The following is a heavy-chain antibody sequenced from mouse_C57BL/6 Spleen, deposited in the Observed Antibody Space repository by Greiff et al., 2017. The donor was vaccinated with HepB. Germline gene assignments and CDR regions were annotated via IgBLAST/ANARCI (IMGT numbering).Heavy chain of an antibody. CDR3: ARKDMVTPYWYFDV. V-gene: IGHV1-82*01. J-gene: IGHJ1*03. CDR1: GYAFSSSW. D-gene: IGHD2-1*01. Sequence: QVHVKQSGPELVKPGASVKISCKASGYAFSSSWMNWVKQRPGKGLEWIGRIYPGDGDTNYNGKFKGKATLTADKSSSTAYMQLSSLTSEDSAVYFCARKDMVTPYWYFDVWGTGTTVTVSS. CDR2: IYPGDGDT.